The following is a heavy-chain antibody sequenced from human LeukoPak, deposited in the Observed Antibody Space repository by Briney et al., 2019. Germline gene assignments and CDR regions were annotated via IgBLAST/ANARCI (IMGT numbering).Heavy chain of an antibody. D-gene: IGHD3-3*01. V-gene: IGHV4-34*01. CDR2: INHSGST. Sequence: ASETLSLTCTVSGGSISSYYWSWIRQPPGKGLEWIGEINHSGSTNYNPSLKSRVTISVDTSKNQFSLKLSSVTAADTAVYYCARGFLEWLSSYRFDPWGQGTLVTVSS. CDR3: ARGFLEWLSSYRFDP. J-gene: IGHJ5*02. CDR1: GGSISSYY.